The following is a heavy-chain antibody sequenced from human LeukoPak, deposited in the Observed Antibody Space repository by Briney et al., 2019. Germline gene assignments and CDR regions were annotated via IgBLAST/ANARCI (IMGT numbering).Heavy chain of an antibody. D-gene: IGHD3-22*01. V-gene: IGHV4-34*01. J-gene: IGHJ4*02. Sequence: SETLSLTCAVYGGSFSGYYWSWIRQPPGKGLEWIGEINHSGSTNYNPSLKSRVTISVDTSKNQSSLKVNSVTAADTAVYYCARGGYYFAYWGQGTLVTVSS. CDR3: ARGGYYFAY. CDR2: INHSGST. CDR1: GGSFSGYY.